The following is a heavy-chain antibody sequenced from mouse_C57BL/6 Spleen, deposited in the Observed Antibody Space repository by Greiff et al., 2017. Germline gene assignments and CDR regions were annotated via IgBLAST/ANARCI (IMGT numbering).Heavy chain of an antibody. Sequence: EVMLVESGGGLVKPGGSLKLSCAASGFTFSDYGMNWVRQAPEKGLEWVAYISSGSSTIYYADTVKGRFTISRDNAKNTLFLQMTSLRSEDTAMYYCARGAIDYWGQGTSVTVSS. CDR3: ARGAIDY. CDR2: ISSGSSTI. CDR1: GFTFSDYG. J-gene: IGHJ4*01. V-gene: IGHV5-17*01.